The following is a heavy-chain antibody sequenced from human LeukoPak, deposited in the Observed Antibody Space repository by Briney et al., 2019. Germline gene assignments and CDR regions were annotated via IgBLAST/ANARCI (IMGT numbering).Heavy chain of an antibody. D-gene: IGHD2-21*02. CDR2: ISGSGGST. V-gene: IGHV3-23*01. CDR1: GFTFSSYA. CDR3: AKDGGAYCGGDCYRAYYYYGMDV. Sequence: GGSLRLSCAASGFTFSSYAMSWVRQAPGKGLEWVSAISGSGGSTYYADSVKGRFTISRDNSKNTLYLQMNSLRAEDTAVYYCAKDGGAYCGGDCYRAYYYYGMDVWGQGTTVTVSS. J-gene: IGHJ6*02.